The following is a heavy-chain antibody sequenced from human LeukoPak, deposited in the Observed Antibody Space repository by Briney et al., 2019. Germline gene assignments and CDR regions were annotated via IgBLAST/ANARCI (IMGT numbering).Heavy chain of an antibody. D-gene: IGHD6-19*01. CDR3: ARGVAVAGYYFDY. Sequence: PSETLSLTCTVSGVSISSGDYYWSWIRQPPGKGLEWIGYIYYSGSTNYNPSLKSRVNISVDTSKNQFSLKLSSVTAADTAVYYCARGVAVAGYYFDYWGQGTLVTVSS. CDR1: GVSISSGDYY. CDR2: IYYSGST. J-gene: IGHJ4*02. V-gene: IGHV4-61*08.